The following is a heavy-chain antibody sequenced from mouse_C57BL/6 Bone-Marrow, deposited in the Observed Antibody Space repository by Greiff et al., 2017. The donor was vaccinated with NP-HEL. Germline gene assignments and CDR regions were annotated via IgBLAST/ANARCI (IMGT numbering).Heavy chain of an antibody. V-gene: IGHV1-80*01. CDR3: AREGDYGPYFDY. Sequence: QVQLQQSGAELVKPGASVKISCKASGYAFSSYWMNWVKQRPGKGLEWIGQIYPGDGDTNYNGKFKGKATLTADKSSRTAYMQLSSLTSEDSAVYFCAREGDYGPYFDYWGQGTTLTVSS. CDR1: GYAFSSYW. J-gene: IGHJ2*01. CDR2: IYPGDGDT. D-gene: IGHD1-1*02.